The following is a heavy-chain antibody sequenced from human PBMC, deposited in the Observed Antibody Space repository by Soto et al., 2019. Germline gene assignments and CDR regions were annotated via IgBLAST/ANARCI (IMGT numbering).Heavy chain of an antibody. J-gene: IGHJ6*02. D-gene: IGHD2-8*01. Sequence: SETLSLTCTVTGHSISSYYWSWISQPPGKGLEWIGYIYYSGSTNYNPSLKSRVTISVDTSKNQFSLKLSSVTAADTAVYYCARDIMGTNYYYYGMDVWGQGTTVT. V-gene: IGHV4-59*01. CDR2: IYYSGST. CDR1: GHSISSYY. CDR3: ARDIMGTNYYYYGMDV.